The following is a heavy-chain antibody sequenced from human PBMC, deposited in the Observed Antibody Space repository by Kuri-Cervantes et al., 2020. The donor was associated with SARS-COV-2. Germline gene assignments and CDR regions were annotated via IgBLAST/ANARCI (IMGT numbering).Heavy chain of an antibody. V-gene: IGHV6-1*01. CDR1: GDSLSSNSAA. CDR3: AREQIILIVMESGTFGI. CDR2: TYYKSQLYN. Sequence: SQTLALTCCSPGDSLSSNSAAWNWIRQSPSRGLEWLGRTYYKSQLYNDYSVSVNSRIIINADTSMNHFTLQLSSVTHEDTSVYYCAREQIILIVMESGTFGIWGQGTMVTVSS. D-gene: IGHD3-22*01. J-gene: IGHJ3*02.